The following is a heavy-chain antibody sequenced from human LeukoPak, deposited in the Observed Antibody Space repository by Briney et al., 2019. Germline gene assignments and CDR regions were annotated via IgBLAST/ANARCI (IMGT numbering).Heavy chain of an antibody. Sequence: GGSLRLSCAASGFTISSYAMHWVRQAPGKGLEWVAVISYDGSNKYYADSVKGRFTISRDNSKNTLYLQMNSLRAEDTAVYYCARDIAVSGNYFDYWGQGTLVTVSS. CDR1: GFTISSYA. CDR2: ISYDGSNK. CDR3: ARDIAVSGNYFDY. D-gene: IGHD6-19*01. V-gene: IGHV3-30-3*01. J-gene: IGHJ4*02.